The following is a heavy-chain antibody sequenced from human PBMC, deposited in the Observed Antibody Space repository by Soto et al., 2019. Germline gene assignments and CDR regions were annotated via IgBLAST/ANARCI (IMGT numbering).Heavy chain of an antibody. CDR3: ARDSWYDYIWGSYRYPSPFDY. CDR1: GFTFSSYS. J-gene: IGHJ4*02. D-gene: IGHD3-16*02. CDR2: ISSSSSYI. V-gene: IGHV3-21*01. Sequence: PGGSQRLSCAASGFTFSSYSRNWVRQAPGKGLEWVSSISSSSSYIYYADSVKGRFTISRDNAKNSLYLQMNSLRAEDTAVYYCARDSWYDYIWGSYRYPSPFDYWGQGTLVTVSS.